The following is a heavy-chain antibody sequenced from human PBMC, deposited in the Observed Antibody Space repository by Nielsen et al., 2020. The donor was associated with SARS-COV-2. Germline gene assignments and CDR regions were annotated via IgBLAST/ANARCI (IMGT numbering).Heavy chain of an antibody. V-gene: IGHV3-13*01. CDR1: GFTFSSYD. CDR3: ARERNAFDI. CDR2: IGTAGDT. J-gene: IGHJ3*02. Sequence: GALKISCAASGFTFSSYDMHWVRQATGKGLEWVSAIGTAGDTYYPGSVKGRFTISRENAKNSLYLQMNSLRAGDTAVYYCARERNAFDIWGQGTMVTVSS.